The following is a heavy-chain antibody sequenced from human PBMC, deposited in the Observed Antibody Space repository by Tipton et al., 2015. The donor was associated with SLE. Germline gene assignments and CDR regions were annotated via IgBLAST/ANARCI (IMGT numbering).Heavy chain of an antibody. Sequence: GLVKPSETLSLTCTVSGGSITSSSYYWGWIRQPPGKGLEWIGSLYYTGKTHYNPSLRSRATVAVDTSKNQFSLNLTSVTAADTAVYFCARGGWNDLGTSRNYYYYSMDVWGQGTTVTVSS. CDR3: ARGGWNDLGTSRNYYYYSMDV. D-gene: IGHD1-1*01. J-gene: IGHJ6*02. CDR2: LYYTGKT. V-gene: IGHV4-39*07. CDR1: GGSITSSSYY.